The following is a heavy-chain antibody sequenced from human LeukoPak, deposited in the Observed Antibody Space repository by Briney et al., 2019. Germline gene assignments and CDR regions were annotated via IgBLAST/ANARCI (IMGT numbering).Heavy chain of an antibody. CDR2: IYYSGST. CDR3: ARDKHDYGGNHNWFDP. J-gene: IGHJ5*02. CDR1: GGSISSGDYY. Sequence: PSETLSLTCTVSGGSISSGDYYWSWIRQPPGKGPEWIGYIYYSGSTYYNPSLKSRVTISVDTSKNQFSLKLSSVTAADTAVYYCARDKHDYGGNHNWFDPWGQGTLVTVSS. D-gene: IGHD4-23*01. V-gene: IGHV4-30-4*01.